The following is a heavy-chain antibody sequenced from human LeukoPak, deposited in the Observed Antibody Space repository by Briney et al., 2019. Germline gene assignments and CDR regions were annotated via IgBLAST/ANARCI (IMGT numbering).Heavy chain of an antibody. D-gene: IGHD1-1*01. CDR2: ISGSGDST. Sequence: PGGSLRLSCAASGFTFSNYAMNWVRQAPGKGLEWVSAISGSGDSTYYADSVKGRFTISRDNAKNTVYLQMDSLRAEDTAVYYCARDSPRTGPWGQGILVIVSS. V-gene: IGHV3-23*01. CDR1: GFTFSNYA. CDR3: ARDSPRTGP. J-gene: IGHJ5*02.